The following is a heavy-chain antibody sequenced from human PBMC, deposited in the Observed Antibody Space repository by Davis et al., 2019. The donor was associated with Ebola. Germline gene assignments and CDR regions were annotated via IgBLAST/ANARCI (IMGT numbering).Heavy chain of an antibody. D-gene: IGHD1-26*01. CDR3: ARSSVGATTGSDY. Sequence: ASVKVSCKASGGTFSSYAISWVRQAPGQGLEWMGWISAYNGNTNYAQKFQGRVTMTRDTSTSTVYMELSSLRSEDTAVYYCARSSVGATTGSDYWGQGTLVTVSS. CDR1: GGTFSSYA. V-gene: IGHV1-18*01. CDR2: ISAYNGNT. J-gene: IGHJ4*02.